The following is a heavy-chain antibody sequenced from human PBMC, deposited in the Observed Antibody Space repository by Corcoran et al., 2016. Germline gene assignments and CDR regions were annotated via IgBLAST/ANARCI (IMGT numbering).Heavy chain of an antibody. CDR1: GGSFSGYY. D-gene: IGHD3-22*01. CDR2: INHSGST. V-gene: IGHV4-34*01. Sequence: QVQLQQWGAGLLKPSETLSLTCAVYGGSFSGYYWSWIRQPPGKWLEWIGEINHSGSTNYNPSLKSRVTISVDTSKNQFYLKLSSVTAADTAVYYCERSGYASSGYCWFDPWGQGTLVTVSS. CDR3: ERSGYASSGYCWFDP. J-gene: IGHJ5*02.